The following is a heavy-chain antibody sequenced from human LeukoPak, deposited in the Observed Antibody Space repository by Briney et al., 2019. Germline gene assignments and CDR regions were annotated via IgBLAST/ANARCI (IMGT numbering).Heavy chain of an antibody. CDR1: GYTFTSYY. CDR3: ARDRSVEKFDY. D-gene: IGHD3-10*01. Sequence: GASVKVSCKASGYTFTSYYMHWVRQAPGQGLEWMGIINPSGGSTSYAQKFQGRVTMTRDTSTGTVYMELSSLRSEDTAVYYCARDRSVEKFDYWGQGTLVTVSS. J-gene: IGHJ4*02. CDR2: INPSGGST. V-gene: IGHV1-46*01.